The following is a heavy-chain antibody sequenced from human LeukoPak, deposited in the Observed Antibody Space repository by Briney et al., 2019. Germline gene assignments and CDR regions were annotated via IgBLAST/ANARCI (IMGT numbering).Heavy chain of an antibody. CDR2: IDGDGRIT. D-gene: IGHD1-1*01. V-gene: IGHV3-74*01. Sequence: GGSLRLSCVGSRFTISKYWMHWVRQVPGQGLVWVSHIDGDGRITNYGDSVKGRFTISRDNAKNILYLQMNSLRAEDTAVYYCARDSPRTGPWGQGILVTVSS. J-gene: IGHJ5*02. CDR3: ARDSPRTGP. CDR1: RFTISKYW.